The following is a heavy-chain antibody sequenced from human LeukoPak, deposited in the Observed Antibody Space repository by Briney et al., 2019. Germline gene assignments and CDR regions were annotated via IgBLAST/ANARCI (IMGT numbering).Heavy chain of an antibody. CDR1: GFTFSNYG. CDR2: IRYDASNK. CDR3: ARDLGGASDY. J-gene: IGHJ4*02. V-gene: IGHV3-30*02. Sequence: GGSLRLSCAASGFTFSNYGMHWVRQAPGKGLEWVAFIRYDASNKYYADSVKGRFTISRDNSKNTLYLQMNILRAEDTAVYYCARDLGGASDYWGQGTLVTVSS. D-gene: IGHD1-26*01.